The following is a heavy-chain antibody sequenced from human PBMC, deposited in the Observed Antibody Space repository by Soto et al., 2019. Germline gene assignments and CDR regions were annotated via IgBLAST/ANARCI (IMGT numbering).Heavy chain of an antibody. CDR2: IYYSGST. CDR1: GGSISSGGYY. J-gene: IGHJ4*02. CDR3: ARYYYDSSGYPAD. Sequence: PSETLSLTCTVSGGSISSGGYYWSWIRQHPGKGLEWIGYIYYSGSTYYNPSLKSRVTISVDTSKNQFSLKLSSVTAADTAVYYCARYYYDSSGYPADWGQGTLVTVS. V-gene: IGHV4-31*03. D-gene: IGHD3-22*01.